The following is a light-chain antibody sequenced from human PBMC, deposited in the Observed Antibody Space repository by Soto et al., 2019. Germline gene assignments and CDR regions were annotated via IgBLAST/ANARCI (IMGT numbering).Light chain of an antibody. CDR3: SSYSSSSTLVV. CDR1: SSDVGGFLY. V-gene: IGLV2-14*01. Sequence: QSALTQPASVSGSPGQSITISCTGTSSDVGGFLYVSWFQQHPGKAPKLMIYAVSNRPSGISNRFSGSKSGNTASLTISGLQAEDEADYYCSSYSSSSTLVVFCGGTKLTVL. J-gene: IGLJ2*01. CDR2: AVS.